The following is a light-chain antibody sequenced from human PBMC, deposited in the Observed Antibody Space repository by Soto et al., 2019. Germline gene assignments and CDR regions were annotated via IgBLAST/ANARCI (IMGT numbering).Light chain of an antibody. CDR1: QSVFYSSNNKNS. V-gene: IGKV4-1*01. CDR3: QQHYSTPYT. CDR2: WAS. J-gene: IGKJ2*01. Sequence: DIVMTQSPDSLAVSLGERATINCKSSQSVFYSSNNKNSLAWYQQKPGQPPKLLIYWASTRESGVPDRVSGSGSGTDFSLTITSLQTEEVAVDYCQQHYSTPYTFGQGTKLEIK.